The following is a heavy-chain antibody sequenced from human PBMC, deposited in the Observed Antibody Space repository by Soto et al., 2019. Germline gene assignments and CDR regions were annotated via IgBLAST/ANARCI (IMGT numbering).Heavy chain of an antibody. D-gene: IGHD1-26*01. Sequence: EVQLVESGGGLVQPGGSLRLSCAASGFTVSSNYMSWVRQAPGKGLEWVSVIYSGGSTYYADSVKGRFTISRDNSKNTLYLQMNSLRAEDTAVYYCARHQVGAAPEYFHHWGQGTLVTVSS. V-gene: IGHV3-66*04. J-gene: IGHJ1*01. CDR2: IYSGGST. CDR3: ARHQVGAAPEYFHH. CDR1: GFTVSSNY.